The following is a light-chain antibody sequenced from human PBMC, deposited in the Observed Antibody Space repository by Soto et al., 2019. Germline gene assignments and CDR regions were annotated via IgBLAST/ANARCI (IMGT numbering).Light chain of an antibody. Sequence: DIQLTQSPSFLSASVGDRVTITCRASQGISSFLAWYQQKPGKAPKLLIYVASTVQSGVPSRFSGSGSGTEFTLTISSLQPEDFATYYGQQFNSYPLTFGGGTKVEIK. V-gene: IGKV1-9*01. CDR2: VAS. J-gene: IGKJ4*01. CDR3: QQFNSYPLT. CDR1: QGISSF.